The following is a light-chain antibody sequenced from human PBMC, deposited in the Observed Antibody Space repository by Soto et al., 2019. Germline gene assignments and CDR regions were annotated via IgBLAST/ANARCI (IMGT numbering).Light chain of an antibody. Sequence: SYELTQPPSVSVAPGKTARITCGGNNIGSESVHWYQQKPGQAPVLVIYYGSDRPSGIPERFSGSNSGNTATLTISRVEAGDEADYYCQVWDSSSDPWVFGGGTKLTVL. V-gene: IGLV3-21*04. CDR3: QVWDSSSDPWV. CDR1: NIGSES. CDR2: YGS. J-gene: IGLJ3*02.